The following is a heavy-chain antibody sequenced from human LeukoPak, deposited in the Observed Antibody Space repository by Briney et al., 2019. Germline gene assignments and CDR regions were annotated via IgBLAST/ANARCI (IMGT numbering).Heavy chain of an antibody. J-gene: IGHJ4*02. V-gene: IGHV3-21*01. CDR1: GFTFSSYS. CDR2: ISSSSSYI. CDR3: AREAPVDTAMLNFDY. D-gene: IGHD5-18*01. Sequence: GESLRLSCAASGFTFSSYSMNWVRQAPGKGLEWVSSISSSSSYIYYADSVKGRFTISRDNAKNSLYLQMNSLRAEDTAVYYCAREAPVDTAMLNFDYWGQGTLVTVSS.